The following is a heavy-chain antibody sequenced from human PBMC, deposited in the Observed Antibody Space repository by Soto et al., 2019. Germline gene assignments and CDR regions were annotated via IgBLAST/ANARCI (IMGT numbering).Heavy chain of an antibody. D-gene: IGHD2-2*01. J-gene: IGHJ6*02. CDR1: GFTFSSYA. V-gene: IGHV3-30-3*01. CDR3: AREGSPDCSSTSCYWSDYGMDV. Sequence: QVQLVESGGGVGQPGRSLRLSCAASGFTFSSYAMHWVRQAPGKGLEWVAVISYDGSNKYYADSVKGRFTISRDNSKNTLYLQMNSLRAEDTAVYYCAREGSPDCSSTSCYWSDYGMDVWGQGTTVTVSS. CDR2: ISYDGSNK.